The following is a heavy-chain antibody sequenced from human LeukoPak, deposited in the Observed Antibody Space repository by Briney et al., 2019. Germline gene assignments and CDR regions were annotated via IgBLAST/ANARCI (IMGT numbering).Heavy chain of an antibody. Sequence: PGGSLRLSCAASGFTFSSYAMSWVRQAPGKGLEWVSTISASGGSTYYPDSVKGRFTISRDNSKNTLYLQMSSLRAEDTAVYYCAGNSGVSGNYPNYFDYWGQGTLVTVSS. CDR3: AGNSGVSGNYPNYFDY. J-gene: IGHJ4*02. D-gene: IGHD1-26*01. CDR1: GFTFSSYA. CDR2: ISASGGST. V-gene: IGHV3-23*01.